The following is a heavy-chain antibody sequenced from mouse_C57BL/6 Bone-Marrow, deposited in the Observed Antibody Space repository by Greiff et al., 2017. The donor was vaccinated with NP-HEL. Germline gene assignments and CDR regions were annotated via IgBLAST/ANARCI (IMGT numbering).Heavy chain of an antibody. Sequence: VQLQQSGPELVKPGASVKISCKASGYSFTSYYIHWVKQRPGQGLEWIGWIYPGNGNTKYHEKFKGKATLTSDTSSSTAYMQLSSLTSEDSAVYDCARCGLRAWFAYWGQGTLVTVSA. CDR2: IYPGNGNT. CDR1: GYSFTSYY. V-gene: IGHV1-66*01. CDR3: ARCGLRAWFAY. D-gene: IGHD2-4*01. J-gene: IGHJ3*01.